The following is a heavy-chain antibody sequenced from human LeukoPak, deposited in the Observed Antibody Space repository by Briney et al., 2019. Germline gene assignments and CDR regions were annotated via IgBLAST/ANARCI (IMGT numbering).Heavy chain of an antibody. J-gene: IGHJ4*02. CDR2: INPNSGGT. V-gene: IGHV1-2*04. CDR3: ARGTGGDSYYFDY. D-gene: IGHD4-17*01. CDR1: GYTFTGYY. Sequence: AAVKVSCKASGYTFTGYYMHWVRQAPGQGLEWMGLINPNSGGTNYAQKFQGWVTMTRDTSISTAYMELSRLRSDDTAVYYCARGTGGDSYYFDYWGQGTLVTVSS.